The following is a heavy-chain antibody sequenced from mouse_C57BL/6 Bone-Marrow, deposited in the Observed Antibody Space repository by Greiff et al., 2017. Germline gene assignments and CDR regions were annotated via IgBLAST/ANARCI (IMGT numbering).Heavy chain of an antibody. J-gene: IGHJ1*03. D-gene: IGHD1-1*01. CDR2: IDPANGNT. CDR3: ASYYYGSSHWYVDV. CDR1: GFNIKNTY. Sequence: VHVKQSVAELVRPGASVKLSCTASGFNIKNTYMHWVKQRPEQGLEWIGWIDPANGNTKYAPKFQGKATITADTSSNTAYLQLSSLTSEDTAIYYCASYYYGSSHWYVDVWGTGTTVTVSS. V-gene: IGHV14-3*01.